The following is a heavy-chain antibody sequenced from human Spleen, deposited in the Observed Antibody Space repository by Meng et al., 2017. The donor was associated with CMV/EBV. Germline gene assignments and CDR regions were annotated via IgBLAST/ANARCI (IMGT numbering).Heavy chain of an antibody. Sequence: SGFTFSSYAMHWVRQAPGKGLEWVAVISYNEDNTYYADAMKGRFTISRDNSKSTLYLQMSSLRVEDTAVYYCARDDKYRSGWYGFDDWGQGTLVTVSS. J-gene: IGHJ4*02. CDR1: GFTFSSYA. CDR3: ARDDKYRSGWYGFDD. CDR2: ISYNEDNT. D-gene: IGHD6-19*01. V-gene: IGHV3-30-3*01.